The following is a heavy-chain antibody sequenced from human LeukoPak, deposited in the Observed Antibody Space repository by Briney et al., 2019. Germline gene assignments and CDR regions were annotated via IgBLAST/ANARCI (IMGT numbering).Heavy chain of an antibody. CDR2: INGNSGGT. CDR3: ARGVSGMDV. Sequence: GASVKVSCKASGYTFTVYYMHWVRQAPGQGLEWMGRINGNSGGTDYAQQFQGRVTMTRDTSITTAYMELSRLRADDTAVYYCARGVSGMDVWGQGTTVTVSS. J-gene: IGHJ6*02. V-gene: IGHV1-2*06. CDR1: GYTFTVYY.